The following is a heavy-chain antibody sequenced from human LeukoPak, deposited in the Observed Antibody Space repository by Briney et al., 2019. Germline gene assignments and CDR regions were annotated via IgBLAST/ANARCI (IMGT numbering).Heavy chain of an antibody. V-gene: IGHV1-46*03. Sequence: ASVKVSCKXSGYTFTSYYMHWVRQAPGQGLEWMGIINPGGGSTSYAQKFQGRVTMTRDTSTSTVYMELSSLRSEDTAVYYCARDPGQGDFWSGYYDFFYFDYRGQGTLVTVSS. CDR2: INPGGGST. CDR1: GYTFTSYY. J-gene: IGHJ4*02. CDR3: ARDPGQGDFWSGYYDFFYFDY. D-gene: IGHD3-3*01.